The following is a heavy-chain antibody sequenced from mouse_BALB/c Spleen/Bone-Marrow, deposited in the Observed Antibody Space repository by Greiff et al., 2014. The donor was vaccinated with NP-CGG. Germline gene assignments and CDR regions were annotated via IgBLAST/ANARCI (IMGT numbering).Heavy chain of an antibody. CDR2: IDPYCGTT. D-gene: IGHD2-14*01. CDR1: GHSFTGYN. Sequence: VQLKESGPELEKPGASVKISCKASGHSFTGYNMNWVKQSHGKSLEWIGNIDPYCGTTTFNQKFKDKATLTVDKSSSTAYMQLKSLTSEDSAVYYCTRSRAYFRDWFAYWGQGTLVTVSA. CDR3: TRSRAYFRDWFAY. J-gene: IGHJ3*01. V-gene: IGHV1-39*01.